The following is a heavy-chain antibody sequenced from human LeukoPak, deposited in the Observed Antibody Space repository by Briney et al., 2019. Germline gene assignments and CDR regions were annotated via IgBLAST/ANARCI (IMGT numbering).Heavy chain of an antibody. D-gene: IGHD3-9*01. CDR2: INPNSGGT. CDR3: ARGSRYYDILTGYALDY. CDR1: GYTFTSYG. V-gene: IGHV1-2*02. Sequence: ASVKVSCKASGYTFTSYGISWVRQAPGQGLEWMGWINPNSGGTNYAQKFQGRVTMTRDTSISTAYMELSRLRSDDTAVYYCARGSRYYDILTGYALDYWGQGTLVTVSS. J-gene: IGHJ4*02.